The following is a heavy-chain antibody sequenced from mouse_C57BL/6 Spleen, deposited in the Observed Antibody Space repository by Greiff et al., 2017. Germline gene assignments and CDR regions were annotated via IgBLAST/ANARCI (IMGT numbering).Heavy chain of an antibody. J-gene: IGHJ2*01. CDR2: IYPGSGST. CDR1: GYTFTSYW. Sequence: QVQLQQPGAELVKPGASVKMSCKASGYTFTSYWITWVKQRPGQGLEWIGDIYPGSGSTNYNEKFKSKDTLTVDTSSSTAYIQLSSLTSEDSAVYYCARHYGSSYDYWGQGTTLTVSS. D-gene: IGHD1-1*01. V-gene: IGHV1-55*01. CDR3: ARHYGSSYDY.